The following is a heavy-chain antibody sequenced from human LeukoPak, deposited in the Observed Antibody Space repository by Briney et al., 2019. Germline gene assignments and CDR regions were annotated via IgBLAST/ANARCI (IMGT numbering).Heavy chain of an antibody. CDR1: GFTFSSYW. CDR2: IKQDGSEK. Sequence: QPGGSLRLSCAASGFTFSSYWMSWVRQAPGKGLEWVANIKQDGSEKYYVDSVKGRFTISRDNAKNSLYLQMNSLRAEDTAVYYCARWSMVRGVIIGYYYYYMDIWGKGTTVTVSS. D-gene: IGHD3-10*01. J-gene: IGHJ6*03. V-gene: IGHV3-7*01. CDR3: ARWSMVRGVIIGYYYYYMDI.